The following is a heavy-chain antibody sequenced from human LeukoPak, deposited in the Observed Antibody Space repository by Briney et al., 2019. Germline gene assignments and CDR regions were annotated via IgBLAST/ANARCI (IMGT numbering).Heavy chain of an antibody. CDR2: ISAYNGNT. D-gene: IGHD3-3*01. CDR1: GYTFTSYG. J-gene: IGHJ4*02. V-gene: IGHV1-18*01. CDR3: ARDLSTYYDFWSGFSPRDY. Sequence: GASVKVSCKASGYTFTSYGISWVRQAPGQGLEWMGWISAYNGNTNYAQKLQGRATMTTDTSTSTAYMELRSLRSDDTAVYYCARDLSTYYDFWSGFSPRDYWGQGTLVTVSS.